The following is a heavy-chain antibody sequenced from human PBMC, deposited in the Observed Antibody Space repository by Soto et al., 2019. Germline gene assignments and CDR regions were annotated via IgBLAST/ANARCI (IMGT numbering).Heavy chain of an antibody. CDR3: ARGGVGGDYLDY. CDR1: GGTFSSYT. J-gene: IGHJ4*02. V-gene: IGHV1-69*02. Sequence: QVQLVQSGAEVKKPGSSVKVSCKASGGTFSSYTISWVRQAPGQGLEWMGRIIPIIGIANYAQKFQGRVTITADKSTSTAYMELSSLRSEDTAVYYCARGGVGGDYLDYWGQGTLVTVSS. CDR2: IIPIIGIA. D-gene: IGHD1-26*01.